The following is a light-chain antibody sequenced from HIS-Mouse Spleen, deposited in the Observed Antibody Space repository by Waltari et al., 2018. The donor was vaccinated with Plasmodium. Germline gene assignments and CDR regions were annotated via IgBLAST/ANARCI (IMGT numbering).Light chain of an antibody. CDR3: CSYAGSYTYV. V-gene: IGLV2-11*01. CDR1: NRYVGRYHS. J-gene: IGLJ1*01. CDR2: DVS. Sequence: QSALTLPPSPSASPGQSDTISRPGINRYVGRYHSASWYHQHPGKAPKLIIYDVSKRPSGVPDRFSGSKSGNTASLTISGLQAEDEADYYCCSYAGSYTYVFGTGTKVTVL.